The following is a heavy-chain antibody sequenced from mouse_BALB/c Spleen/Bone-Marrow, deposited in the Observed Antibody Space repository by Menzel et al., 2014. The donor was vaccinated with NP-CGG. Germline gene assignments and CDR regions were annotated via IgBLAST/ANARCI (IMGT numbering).Heavy chain of an antibody. V-gene: IGHV14-3*02. Sequence: EVQLQESGAELVKPWASVKLSCTASGFNIKDTYMHWVKQRPEQGLEWIGRIDPANGNTKYDPKFQGKATITADTSSNTAHLHLSSLTSEDTAVYYCANDWFAYWGQGTLVTVSA. J-gene: IGHJ3*01. CDR3: ANDWFAY. D-gene: IGHD2-3*01. CDR2: IDPANGNT. CDR1: GFNIKDTY.